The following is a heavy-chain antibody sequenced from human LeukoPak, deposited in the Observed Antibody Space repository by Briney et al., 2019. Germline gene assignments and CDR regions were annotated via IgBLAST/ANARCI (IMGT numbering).Heavy chain of an antibody. V-gene: IGHV5-51*01. D-gene: IGHD3-22*01. J-gene: IGHJ3*02. CDR2: IYPGDSDT. CDR3: ARRGAYYYDSRIDDAFDI. CDR1: GYSFTSYW. Sequence: GESLKISCKGSGYSFTSYWIAWVRQMPGKGLEWMGIIYPGDSDTRYSPSFQGQVTISADKSISTAYLQWSSLKASDTAMYYCARRGAYYYDSRIDDAFDIWGQGTMVTVSS.